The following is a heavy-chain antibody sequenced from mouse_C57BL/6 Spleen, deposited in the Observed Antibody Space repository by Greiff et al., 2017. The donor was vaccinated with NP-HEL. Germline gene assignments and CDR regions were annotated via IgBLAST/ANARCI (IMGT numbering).Heavy chain of an antibody. Sequence: EVQRVESGGGLVQPGGSLKLSCAASGFTFSDYYMYWVRQTPEKRLEWVAYISNGGGSTYYPDTVKGRFTISRDNAKNTLYLQMSRLKSEDTAMYYCARQGITTVVATDDAMDYWGQGTSVTVSS. J-gene: IGHJ4*01. D-gene: IGHD1-1*01. V-gene: IGHV5-12*01. CDR3: ARQGITTVVATDDAMDY. CDR2: ISNGGGST. CDR1: GFTFSDYY.